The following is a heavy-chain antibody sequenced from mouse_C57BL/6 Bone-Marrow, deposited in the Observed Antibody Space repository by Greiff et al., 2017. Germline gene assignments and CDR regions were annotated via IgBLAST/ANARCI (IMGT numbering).Heavy chain of an antibody. D-gene: IGHD1-1*01. CDR3: ARDDRSSYWYFDI. CDR1: GYTFTSYD. V-gene: IGHV1-85*01. Sequence: VQLQQSGPELVKPGASVKLSCKASGYTFTSYDINWVKQRPGKGLEWIGWISPRDGSTKYNEKFKGKATLTVDTSSSTAYMELHSLRSEDSAVYFCARDDRSSYWYFDIWGSGTTVSVTS. J-gene: IGHJ1*01. CDR2: ISPRDGST.